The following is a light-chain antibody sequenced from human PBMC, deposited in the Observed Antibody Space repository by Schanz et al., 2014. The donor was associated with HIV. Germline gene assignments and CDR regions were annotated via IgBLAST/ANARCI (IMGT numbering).Light chain of an antibody. CDR3: ATWDTFLNGVV. CDR2: DDH. CDR1: ALNIGHSS. Sequence: QSVLTQPPSVSAAPGQRVTISCSGSALNIGHSSVSWYQQFPGTAPRLLLYDDHVRPSDIPDRFSGSKTGTSATLAITGLQTEDEADYYCATWDTFLNGVVFGGGTKVTVL. V-gene: IGLV1-51*01. J-gene: IGLJ2*01.